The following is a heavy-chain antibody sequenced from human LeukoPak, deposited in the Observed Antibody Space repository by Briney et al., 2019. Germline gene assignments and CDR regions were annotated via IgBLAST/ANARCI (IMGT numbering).Heavy chain of an antibody. D-gene: IGHD3-22*01. CDR3: ARTYYYDSADFRILYGMDV. CDR1: GGSFSGYY. Sequence: SETLSLTCAVYGGSFSGYYWSWIRQPPGKGLEWIGEINHSGSTNYNPSLKSRVTISVDTSKNQFSLKLSSVTAADTAVYYCARTYYYDSADFRILYGMDVWGQGTTVTVSS. J-gene: IGHJ6*02. CDR2: INHSGST. V-gene: IGHV4-34*01.